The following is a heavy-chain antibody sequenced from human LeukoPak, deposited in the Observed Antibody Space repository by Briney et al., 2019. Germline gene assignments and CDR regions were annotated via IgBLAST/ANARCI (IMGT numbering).Heavy chain of an antibody. Sequence: GGSLRLSCAASGFTFSSYAMSWVRQAPGKGLEWVSAISGSGGSTYYADSVKGRFTISRGDAKNTPYLQMNSLRAEDTAVYYCVRGGASTWSWGQGTLVTVSS. J-gene: IGHJ5*02. V-gene: IGHV3-23*01. CDR1: GFTFSSYA. CDR3: VRGGASTWS. CDR2: ISGSGGST. D-gene: IGHD2-15*01.